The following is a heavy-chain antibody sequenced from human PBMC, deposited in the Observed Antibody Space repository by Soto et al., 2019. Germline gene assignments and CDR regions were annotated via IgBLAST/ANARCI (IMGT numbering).Heavy chain of an antibody. V-gene: IGHV1-18*01. J-gene: IGHJ4*02. CDR1: GYTFTSYG. CDR3: ARKGYYDSSGYRRDFDY. CDR2: ISAYNGNT. Sequence: QVQLVQSGAEVKKPGASVKVSCKASGYTFTSYGISWVRQAPGQGLEWMGWISAYNGNTNYAQKLQGRVTMTTDTSTSTAYMELRSLRSDHTAVYYCARKGYYDSSGYRRDFDYWGQGTLVTVSS. D-gene: IGHD3-22*01.